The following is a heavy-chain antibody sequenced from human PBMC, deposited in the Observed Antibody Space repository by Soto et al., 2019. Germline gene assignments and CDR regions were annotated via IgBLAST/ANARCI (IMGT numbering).Heavy chain of an antibody. J-gene: IGHJ4*02. D-gene: IGHD3-22*01. Sequence: GASVKVSCKASGYTFTSYGISWVRQAPGQGLEWMGWISAYNGNTNYAQKLQGRVTMTTDTSTSTAYMELRSLRSDDTAVYYCARVSLYYYDSSGPVYFDYWGQGTLVTSPQ. V-gene: IGHV1-18*01. CDR1: GYTFTSYG. CDR2: ISAYNGNT. CDR3: ARVSLYYYDSSGPVYFDY.